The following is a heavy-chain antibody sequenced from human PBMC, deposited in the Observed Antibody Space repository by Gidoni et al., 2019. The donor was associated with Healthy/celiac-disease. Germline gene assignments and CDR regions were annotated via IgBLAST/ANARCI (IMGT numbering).Heavy chain of an antibody. CDR3: AKDLIGRFDY. CDR1: GFTFSSYG. CDR2: ISYDGSNK. V-gene: IGHV3-30*18. D-gene: IGHD3-22*01. Sequence: QVQLVESGGGVVQPGGSLKLSCADSGFTFSSYGMHLVRHAPGKGLEWVEVISYDGSNKYYADSVKGRFTISRDNSKNTLYLQMNSLRAEDTAVYYCAKDLIGRFDYWGQGTLVTVSS. J-gene: IGHJ4*02.